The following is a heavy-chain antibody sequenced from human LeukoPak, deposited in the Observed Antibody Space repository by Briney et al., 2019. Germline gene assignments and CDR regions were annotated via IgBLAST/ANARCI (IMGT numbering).Heavy chain of an antibody. D-gene: IGHD2-15*01. V-gene: IGHV4-38-2*01. CDR2: IYHSGST. CDR3: ARRYQVAAFYYFDY. J-gene: IGHJ4*02. CDR1: GYSLSSGYY. Sequence: SETLSLTCSVSGYSLSSGYYWGWIRPPPGKGLEWIGSIYHSGSTYYNPSLKSRVTISVDTSKNQFSLKLSSVTAADTAVYYCARRYQVAAFYYFDYWGQGTLLTVSS.